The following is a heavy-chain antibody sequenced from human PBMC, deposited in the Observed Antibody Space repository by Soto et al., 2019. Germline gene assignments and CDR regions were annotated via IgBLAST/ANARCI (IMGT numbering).Heavy chain of an antibody. J-gene: IGHJ4*02. V-gene: IGHV1-69*01. CDR1: GGTFSSYV. CDR2: IIPISGRA. Sequence: QVQLVQSGAEVKKPGSSVKVACKASGGTFSSYVISWVRQAPGQGLECMGGIIPISGRANYAPNFQGIVSMTADESTTTVYMELSSLRSVDTAVYYCARGWMDFPHWGQGTLVTVSS. D-gene: IGHD5-12*01. CDR3: ARGWMDFPH.